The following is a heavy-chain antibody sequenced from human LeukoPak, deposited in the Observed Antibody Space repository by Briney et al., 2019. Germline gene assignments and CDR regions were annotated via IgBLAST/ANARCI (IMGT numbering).Heavy chain of an antibody. CDR2: FDPEDGET. CDR1: GYTLTELS. V-gene: IGHV1-24*01. D-gene: IGHD6-19*01. CDR3: ATLVYSSGWYGVYWFDP. J-gene: IGHJ5*02. Sequence: ASVKVSCKVSGYTLTELSMHWLRQAPGKGLEWMGGFDPEDGETIYAQKFQGRVTMTEDTSTDTAYMELSSLRAEDTAVYYCATLVYSSGWYGVYWFDPWGQGTLVTVSS.